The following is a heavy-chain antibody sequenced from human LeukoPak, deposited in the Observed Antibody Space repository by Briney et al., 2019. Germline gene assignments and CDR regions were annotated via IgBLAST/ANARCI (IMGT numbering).Heavy chain of an antibody. CDR2: IIPIFATA. CDR3: ARGPNTTRSHFDY. V-gene: IGHV1-69*13. CDR1: GGTFSSYA. D-gene: IGHD1-26*01. Sequence: RASVQVSCKASGGTFSSYAISWVRQAPGQGLEWMGGIIPIFATANYAQKFQGRVTITADESTSTAYMELSSLRSEDTAVYYCARGPNTTRSHFDYWGQGTLVTVSS. J-gene: IGHJ4*02.